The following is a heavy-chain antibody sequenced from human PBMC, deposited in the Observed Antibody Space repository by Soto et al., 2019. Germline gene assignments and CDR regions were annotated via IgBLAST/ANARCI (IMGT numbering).Heavy chain of an antibody. V-gene: IGHV4-31*03. D-gene: IGHD2-2*01. Sequence: PSETLSLTCTISGGSISSGGYYWSWIRQHPGKGLEWIGYIYYSGSTYYNPSLKSRVTISVDTSKNQFSLKLSSVTAADTAVYYCAGGIVVVPAAYYYMDVWGKGTTVTVSS. J-gene: IGHJ6*03. CDR3: AGGIVVVPAAYYYMDV. CDR2: IYYSGST. CDR1: GGSISSGGYY.